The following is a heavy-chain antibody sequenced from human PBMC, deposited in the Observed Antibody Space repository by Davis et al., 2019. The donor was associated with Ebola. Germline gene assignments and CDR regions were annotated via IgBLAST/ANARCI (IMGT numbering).Heavy chain of an antibody. V-gene: IGHV1-46*01. D-gene: IGHD3-10*01. Sequence: ASVKVSCKASGYTFTDYLMHWVRQAPGQGLEWMGLINPSIGNTSLAQKFQGRATLTRDRSTRTVHMDLSSLKSEDTAIYYCASGEFVDFWGQGTLVTVSS. J-gene: IGHJ4*02. CDR1: GYTFTDYL. CDR3: ASGEFVDF. CDR2: INPSIGNT.